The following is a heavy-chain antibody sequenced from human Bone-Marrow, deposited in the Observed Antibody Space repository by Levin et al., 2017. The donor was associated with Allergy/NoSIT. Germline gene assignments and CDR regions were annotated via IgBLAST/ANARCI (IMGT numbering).Heavy chain of an antibody. D-gene: IGHD2-15*01. CDR1: GFTFSSAG. Sequence: GGSLRLSCAASGFTFSSAGIHWVRQAPGKGLEWVAVISYDGSKNYYADSVKGRFTISRDNSKNTLYLQMNSLRPEDTAVYYCAKDGRVPPHLDYYYFMDVWGKGTTVTVSS. CDR2: ISYDGSKN. V-gene: IGHV3-30*18. J-gene: IGHJ6*03. CDR3: AKDGRVPPHLDYYYFMDV.